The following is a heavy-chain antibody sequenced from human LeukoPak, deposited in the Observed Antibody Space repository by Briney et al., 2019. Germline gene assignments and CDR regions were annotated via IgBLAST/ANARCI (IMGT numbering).Heavy chain of an antibody. V-gene: IGHV3-48*03. Sequence: QSGGSLRLSCAASGFTFSSYEMNWVRQAPGKGLEWVSYISSSGSTIYYADSVKGRFTISRDNAKNSLYLQMNSLRAEDTAVYYCARGRIAVAPDAFDIWGQGTMVTVSS. CDR1: GFTFSSYE. CDR2: ISSSGSTI. CDR3: ARGRIAVAPDAFDI. D-gene: IGHD6-19*01. J-gene: IGHJ3*02.